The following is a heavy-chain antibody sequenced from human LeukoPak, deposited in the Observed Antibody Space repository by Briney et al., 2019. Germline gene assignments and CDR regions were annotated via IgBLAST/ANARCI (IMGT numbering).Heavy chain of an antibody. J-gene: IGHJ4*02. CDR3: ARASGCYDY. CDR1: GFTFSSYW. Sequence: GGSLRLSCAASGFTFSSYWMAWVRQAPGKGLEWVANIKQDGSEKNYVESVKGRFTISRDNAKNSLYLQMNSLGVEDTAVYYCARASGCYDYWGQGTLVTVSS. D-gene: IGHD1-26*01. CDR2: IKQDGSEK. V-gene: IGHV3-7*04.